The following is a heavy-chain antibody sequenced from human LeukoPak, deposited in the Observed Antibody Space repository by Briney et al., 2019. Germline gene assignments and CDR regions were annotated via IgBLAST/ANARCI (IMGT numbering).Heavy chain of an antibody. D-gene: IGHD4-17*01. CDR1: GYTFTGYY. J-gene: IGHJ4*02. CDR3: ARALTVTTPYFDY. CDR2: INPNSGGT. V-gene: IGHV1-2*02. Sequence: ASLKVSCKASGYTFTGYYMHWVRQAPGQGLEWMGWINPNSGGTNYAQKFQGRVTMTRDTSISTAYMELSRLRSDDTAVYYCARALTVTTPYFDYWGQGTLVTVSS.